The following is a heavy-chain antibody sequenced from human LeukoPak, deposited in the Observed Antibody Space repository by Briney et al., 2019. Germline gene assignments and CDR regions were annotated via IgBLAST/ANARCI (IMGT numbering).Heavy chain of an antibody. D-gene: IGHD3-16*01. CDR3: AKRSYSSNYYHYMDV. CDR2: ISGSGGST. V-gene: IGHV3-23*01. CDR1: GFTFSSYG. Sequence: GGSLRLSCAASGFTFSSYGMSWVRQAPGKGLEWVSAISGSGGSTYYADSVKGRFTISRDNSKNTLYLQMNSLRAEDTAVYYCAKRSYSSNYYHYMDVWGKGTTVTISS. J-gene: IGHJ6*03.